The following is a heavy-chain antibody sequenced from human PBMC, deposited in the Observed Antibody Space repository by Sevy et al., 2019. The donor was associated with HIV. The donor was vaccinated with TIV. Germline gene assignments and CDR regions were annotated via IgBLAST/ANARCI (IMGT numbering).Heavy chain of an antibody. V-gene: IGHV3-30*04. CDR3: ARDLPSAVTNPFYYYGMDV. Sequence: GGSLRLSCAASGFTFSIYAIHWVRQAPGKGLECVAVISYDGSKKYYVDSVKGRFTISRDNSKNTLYLQMNSLRPEDTAVYYCARDLPSAVTNPFYYYGMDVWGQGTTVTVSS. CDR2: ISYDGSKK. CDR1: GFTFSIYA. J-gene: IGHJ6*02. D-gene: IGHD4-17*01.